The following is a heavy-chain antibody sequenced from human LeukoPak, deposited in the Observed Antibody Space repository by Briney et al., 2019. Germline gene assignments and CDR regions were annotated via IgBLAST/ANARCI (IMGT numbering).Heavy chain of an antibody. CDR1: GYTFTSYD. CDR2: MNPNSGNT. V-gene: IGHV1-8*01. CDR3: ASTRVWFGELLRGFDP. J-gene: IGHJ5*02. D-gene: IGHD3-10*01. Sequence: ASVKVSCKASGYTFTSYDINWVRQATGQGLEWMGWMNPNSGNTGYAQKFQGRVTMTRNTSISTAYMELSSLRSEDTAVYYCASTRVWFGELLRGFDPWGQGTLVTVSS.